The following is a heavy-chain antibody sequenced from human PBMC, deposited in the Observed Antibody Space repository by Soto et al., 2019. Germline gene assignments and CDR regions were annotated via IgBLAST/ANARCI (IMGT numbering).Heavy chain of an antibody. D-gene: IGHD2-2*01. J-gene: IGHJ6*02. CDR2: IYYSGST. V-gene: IGHV4-59*01. CDR3: ATLLGSHQHYYFGIDV. Sequence: ETLSLTCTVSGGSISSYYWSWIRQPPGKGLEWIGYIYYSGSTNYNPSLKSRVTISVDTSKNQFSLKLSSVTAADTAVYYCATLLGSHQHYYFGIDVWGQGTTVTVSS. CDR1: GGSISSYY.